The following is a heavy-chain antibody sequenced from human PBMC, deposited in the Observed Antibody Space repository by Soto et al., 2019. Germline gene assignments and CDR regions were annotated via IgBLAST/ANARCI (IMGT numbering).Heavy chain of an antibody. CDR1: GFTFSNYD. CDR3: AKDLTTMTMIRGVIPSWFDP. V-gene: IGHV3-30*18. D-gene: IGHD3-10*01. CDR2: ISYDGSND. J-gene: IGHJ5*02. Sequence: QVQLVESGGGVVQPGRSLRLSCAASGFTFSNYDMHWVRQAPGKGLEWVAVISYDGSNDHYADAVKGRFTISRDNSRNSVYLQMNSLRAEDTGVYYCAKDLTTMTMIRGVIPSWFDPWGQGTLVTVSS.